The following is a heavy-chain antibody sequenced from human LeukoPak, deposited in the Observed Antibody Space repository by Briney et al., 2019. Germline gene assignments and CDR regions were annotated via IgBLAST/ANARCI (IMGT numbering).Heavy chain of an antibody. CDR2: IGSSGRTV. D-gene: IGHD4-17*01. J-gene: IGHJ3*02. V-gene: IGHV3-48*03. Sequence: PGGSLRLSCAASGFSFSSYEMNWVRQAPGKGLEWVSYIGSSGRTVYYADSVKGRFTISRDNAKNSLYLQMNSLRDEDTAVYYCARDTLVYADSPDAFDIWGQGTMVTVSS. CDR1: GFSFSSYE. CDR3: ARDTLVYADSPDAFDI.